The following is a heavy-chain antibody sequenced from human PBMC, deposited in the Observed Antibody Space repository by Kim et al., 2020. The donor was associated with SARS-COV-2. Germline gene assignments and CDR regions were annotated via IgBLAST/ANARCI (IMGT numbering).Heavy chain of an antibody. CDR1: GGSISSYY. J-gene: IGHJ6*02. CDR2: IYYSGST. CDR3: ARDGRNYDILTGYPTVYYYYGMDV. Sequence: SETLSLTCTVSGGSISSYYWSWIRQPPGKVLEWIGYIYYSGSTNYNPSLKSRVTISVDTSKNQFSLKLSSVTAADTAVYYCARDGRNYDILTGYPTVYYYYGMDVWGQGTTVTVSS. D-gene: IGHD3-9*01. V-gene: IGHV4-59*01.